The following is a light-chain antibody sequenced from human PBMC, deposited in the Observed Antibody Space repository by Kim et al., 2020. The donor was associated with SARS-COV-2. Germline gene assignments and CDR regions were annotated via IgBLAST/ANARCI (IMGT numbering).Light chain of an antibody. Sequence: LGDKYSSWYQQQPGQAPVLVIYQDTKQPSGIPERFAGSNSGNTATLTISGAQAMDEADYYCQAWDNTWVFGGGTQLTVL. CDR1: LGDKY. CDR3: QAWDNTWV. V-gene: IGLV3-1*01. J-gene: IGLJ3*02. CDR2: QDT.